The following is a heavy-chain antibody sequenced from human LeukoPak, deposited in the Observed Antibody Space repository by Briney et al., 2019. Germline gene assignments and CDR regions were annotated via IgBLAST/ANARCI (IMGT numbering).Heavy chain of an antibody. CDR1: GGTFSSYA. Sequence: EASVNVSCKASGGTFSSYAISWVRQAPGQGLEWMGGIIPIFGTANYAQKFQGRVTITADESTSTAYMELSSLRSKDTAVYYCARSNCGGDCYSFNYWGQGTLVTVSS. J-gene: IGHJ4*02. CDR2: IIPIFGTA. D-gene: IGHD2-21*02. V-gene: IGHV1-69*13. CDR3: ARSNCGGDCYSFNY.